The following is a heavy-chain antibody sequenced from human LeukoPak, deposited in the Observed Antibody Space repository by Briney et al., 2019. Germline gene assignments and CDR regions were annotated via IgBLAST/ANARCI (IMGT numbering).Heavy chain of an antibody. CDR1: GFTFSDYN. J-gene: IGHJ4*02. Sequence: GGSLRLSCAASGFTFSDYNMRWIRQAPGKGLEWVSSISRSGSTKYYADSVKGRFTISRDNAKNSLFLQMNSLRAEDTAVYYCARGRTYYYDSRFDYWGQGTLVTVSS. D-gene: IGHD3-22*01. V-gene: IGHV3-11*04. CDR3: ARGRTYYYDSRFDY. CDR2: ISRSGSTK.